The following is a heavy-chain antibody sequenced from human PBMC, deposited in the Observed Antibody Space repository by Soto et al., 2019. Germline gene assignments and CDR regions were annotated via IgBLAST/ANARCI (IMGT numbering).Heavy chain of an antibody. CDR2: INHSGST. Sequence: QVQLQQWGAGLLKPSETLSLTCAVYGGSFSGYYWSWIRQPPGKGLEWIGEINHSGSTNYNPSLKSRVTISVDTSKNQFSLKLSSVTAADTAVYYCARGRRKCSGGSCYSSGWFDPWGQGTLVTVSS. D-gene: IGHD2-15*01. CDR1: GGSFSGYY. J-gene: IGHJ5*02. CDR3: ARGRRKCSGGSCYSSGWFDP. V-gene: IGHV4-34*01.